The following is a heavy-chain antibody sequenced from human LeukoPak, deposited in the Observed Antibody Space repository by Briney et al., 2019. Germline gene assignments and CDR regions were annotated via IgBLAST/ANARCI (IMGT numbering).Heavy chain of an antibody. CDR2: IYYSGST. Sequence: SETLSLTCTVSGGSISSYYWSWIRQPPGKRLEWIGYIYYSGSTNYNPSLKSRVTISVDTSKNQFSLKLSSVTAADTAVYYCARVGSSWRNWFDPWGQGTLVTVSS. J-gene: IGHJ5*02. CDR1: GGSISSYY. D-gene: IGHD6-13*01. CDR3: ARVGSSWRNWFDP. V-gene: IGHV4-59*01.